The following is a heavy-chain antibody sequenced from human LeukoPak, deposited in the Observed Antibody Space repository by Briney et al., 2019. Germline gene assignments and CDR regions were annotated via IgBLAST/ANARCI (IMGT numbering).Heavy chain of an antibody. Sequence: SETLSLTCAVYGGSFSGYYWSWIRQPPGKGLEWIGEINHSGSTNYNPSLKSRVTISVDTSKNQFSLKLSSVTAADTAVYYCARDLDWAFDYWGLGTLVTVSS. CDR2: INHSGST. J-gene: IGHJ4*02. CDR3: ARDLDWAFDY. D-gene: IGHD3/OR15-3a*01. CDR1: GGSFSGYY. V-gene: IGHV4-34*01.